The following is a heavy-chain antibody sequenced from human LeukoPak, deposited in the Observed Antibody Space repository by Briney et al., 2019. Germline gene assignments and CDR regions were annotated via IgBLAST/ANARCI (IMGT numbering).Heavy chain of an antibody. CDR3: ARVHPSRGIGDAFDI. V-gene: IGHV3-11*06. J-gene: IGHJ3*02. CDR2: ISSSSSYT. Sequence: GGSLRLSCAASGFTFSDYYMSWIRQAPGKGLEWVSYISSSSSYTNYADSVKGRFTISRDNAKNSLYLQMNSLRAEDTAVYYCARVHPSRGIGDAFDIWGQGTTVTVSS. CDR1: GFTFSDYY. D-gene: IGHD3-10*01.